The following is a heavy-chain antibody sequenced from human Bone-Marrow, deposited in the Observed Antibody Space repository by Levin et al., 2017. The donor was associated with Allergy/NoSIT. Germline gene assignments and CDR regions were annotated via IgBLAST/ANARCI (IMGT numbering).Heavy chain of an antibody. CDR1: GFRFDEHG. Sequence: AGGSLRLSCVGSGFRFDEHGMHWVRQSPEKGLEWLAGIGYNSGDIDYADSVKGRFTVSRDNAKRTLFLEMKRLRPEDTAIYYCVRIPYSSGWFYFDDWGQGTLVTVSS. CDR2: IGYNSGDI. D-gene: IGHD6-19*01. V-gene: IGHV3-9*01. J-gene: IGHJ4*02. CDR3: VRIPYSSGWFYFDD.